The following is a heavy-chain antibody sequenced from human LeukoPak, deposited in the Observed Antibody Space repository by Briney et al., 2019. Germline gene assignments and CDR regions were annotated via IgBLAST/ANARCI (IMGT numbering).Heavy chain of an antibody. D-gene: IGHD6-19*01. CDR1: GFTFSIYA. CDR2: ISHDGSTK. J-gene: IGHJ4*02. CDR3: ARAVVGKEDLDY. V-gene: IGHV3-30*04. Sequence: GGSLRLSCAASGFTFSIYAIHWVRQAPGKGLEWVAVISHDGSTKYCADSVRGRFTISRDNSKNTLYLQMDSLGAEDTAVYYCARAVVGKEDLDYWGQGTLVAVSS.